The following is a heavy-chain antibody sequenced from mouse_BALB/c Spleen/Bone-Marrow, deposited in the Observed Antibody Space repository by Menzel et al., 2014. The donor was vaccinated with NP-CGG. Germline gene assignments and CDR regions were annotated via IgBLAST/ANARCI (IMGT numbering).Heavy chain of an antibody. D-gene: IGHD2-10*02. CDR2: IYPGTGST. CDR1: GYIFTSYW. V-gene: IGHV1-76*01. Sequence: VQGVESGAELVRPGASVKLSCKPSGYIFTSYWIHWVKQRSGQGLEWTARIYPGTGSTYYNEKFRGKATLTADKSSSTAYMQLSSLKSEDSGVYFCAREYPRAMDYWGQGTSVTVSS. J-gene: IGHJ4*01. CDR3: AREYPRAMDY.